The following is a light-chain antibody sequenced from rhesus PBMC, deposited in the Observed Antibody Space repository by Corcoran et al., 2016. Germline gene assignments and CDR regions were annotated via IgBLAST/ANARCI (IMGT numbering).Light chain of an antibody. CDR1: QSVSRY. V-gene: IGKV3-53*01. J-gene: IGKJ4*01. Sequence: QVILTQSPATLSLSPGERATLPCRASQSVSRYLAWYQQRPGQAPRLLIYGASSRATGIPDRFSGRWSGTEVPLIISGLEPKDFAVYYCQKYSSSPTFGGGTKVEVK. CDR2: GAS. CDR3: QKYSSSPT.